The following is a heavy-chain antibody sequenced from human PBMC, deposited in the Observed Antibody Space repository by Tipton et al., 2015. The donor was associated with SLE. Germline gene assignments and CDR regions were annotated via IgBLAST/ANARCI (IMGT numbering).Heavy chain of an antibody. D-gene: IGHD3-16*01. CDR1: GGSISSYF. J-gene: IGHJ6*02. Sequence: TLSLTCTVSGGSISSYFWTWIRQPPGKGLEWIGHIFYTGSTRYNPSLKSRVTISVDTSKSQIFLKMSSVIAADTAVYYCARDSLNWGSYYHGMDVWGQGTTVTVSS. V-gene: IGHV4-59*01. CDR2: IFYTGST. CDR3: ARDSLNWGSYYHGMDV.